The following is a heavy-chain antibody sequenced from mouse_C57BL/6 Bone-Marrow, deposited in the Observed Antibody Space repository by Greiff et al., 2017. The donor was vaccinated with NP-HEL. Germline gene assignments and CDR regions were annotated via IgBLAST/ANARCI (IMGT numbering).Heavy chain of an antibody. CDR3: ARSTGKGWYFDV. CDR2: ISDGGSYT. J-gene: IGHJ1*03. Sequence: EVKVVESGGGLVKPGGSLKLSCAASGFTFSSYAMSWVRQTPEKRLEWVATISDGGSYTYYPDNVKGRFTISRDNAKNNLYLQMSHLKSEDTAMYYCARSTGKGWYFDVWGTGTTVTVSS. V-gene: IGHV5-4*03. CDR1: GFTFSSYA. D-gene: IGHD4-1*02.